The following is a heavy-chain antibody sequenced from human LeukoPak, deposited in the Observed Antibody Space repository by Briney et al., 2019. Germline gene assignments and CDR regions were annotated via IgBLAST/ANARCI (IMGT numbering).Heavy chain of an antibody. V-gene: IGHV4-39*07. CDR2: MYYSGST. J-gene: IGHJ6*03. CDR3: ARGASSYSSSSDYYYYYYMDV. CDR1: GGSISSSGYH. D-gene: IGHD6-6*01. Sequence: SETLSLTCTVSGGSISSSGYHWGWIRQPPGKGLEWIGSMYYSGSTYYNPSLQSRVTISVDTSKNQFSLKLSSVTAADTAVYYCARGASSYSSSSDYYYYYYMDVWGKGTTVTVSS.